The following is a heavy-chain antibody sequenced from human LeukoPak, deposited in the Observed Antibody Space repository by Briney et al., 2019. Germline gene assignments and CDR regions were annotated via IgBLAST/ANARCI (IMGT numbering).Heavy chain of an antibody. J-gene: IGHJ4*02. CDR2: VFYSGST. V-gene: IGHV4-59*01. CDR1: GGSLNTYY. CDR3: VRSQFGRLAGAIDY. D-gene: IGHD1-26*01. Sequence: SETLSLTCIVSGGSLNTYYWSWIRQPPGKGLEWIGYVFYSGSTNYNPSLKSRVTISFDTSKNHLSLKLNSVTAADTAVYYCVRSQFGRLAGAIDYWGQGILVTVSS.